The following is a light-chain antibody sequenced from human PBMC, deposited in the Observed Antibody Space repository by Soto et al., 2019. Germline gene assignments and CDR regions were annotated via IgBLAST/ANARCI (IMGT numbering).Light chain of an antibody. J-gene: IGKJ2*01. CDR3: QQSFITPYT. CDR1: QSISVH. V-gene: IGKV1-39*01. CDR2: AAS. Sequence: DIQMTQSPSSLSASVGDTVTITCRASQSISVHLNWYQQKPGKVPKLLIYAASNLHSGVPSRFSGSGSETDFALTISSLQPEDFATYYCQQSFITPYTFGQGPRLEIK.